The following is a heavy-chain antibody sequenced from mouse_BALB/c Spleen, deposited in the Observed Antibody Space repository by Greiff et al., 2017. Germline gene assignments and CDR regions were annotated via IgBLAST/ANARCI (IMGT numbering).Heavy chain of an antibody. J-gene: IGHJ4*01. Sequence: EVMLVESGGGLVKPGGSLKLSCAASGFTFSSYAMSWVRQSPEKRLEWVAEISSGGSYTYYPDTVTGRFTISRDNAKNTLYLEMSSLRSEDTAMYYCARDEDYYYAMDYWGQGTSVTVSS. V-gene: IGHV5-9-4*01. CDR1: GFTFSSYA. CDR3: ARDEDYYYAMDY. D-gene: IGHD2-4*01. CDR2: ISSGGSYT.